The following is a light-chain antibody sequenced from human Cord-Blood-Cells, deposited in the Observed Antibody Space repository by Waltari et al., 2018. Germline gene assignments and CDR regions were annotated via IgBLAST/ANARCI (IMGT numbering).Light chain of an antibody. CDR3: CSYAGSSSLYV. CDR1: SSDVGSYNL. Sequence: QCALTQPASVSGSPGQSITIPCTGTSSDVGSYNLVSWYQQHPGKAPKLIIYEGSKRPSGVSNRFSGSKSGNTASLTISGLQAEDEADYYCCSYAGSSSLYVFGTGTKVTVL. V-gene: IGLV2-23*01. CDR2: EGS. J-gene: IGLJ1*01.